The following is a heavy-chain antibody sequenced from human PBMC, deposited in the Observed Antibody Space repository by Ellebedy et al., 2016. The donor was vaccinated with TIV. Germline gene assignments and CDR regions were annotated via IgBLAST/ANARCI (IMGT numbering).Heavy chain of an antibody. V-gene: IGHV3-21*01. CDR3: PRDNSVSETYHSFDI. CDR2: ISSTGGLT. D-gene: IGHD3-10*01. J-gene: IGHJ3*02. Sequence: GESLKISCVASGLDFSNSPMNWVRQAPGKGPEWVSAISSTGGLTYYIDSVKGRFTISRDNAKNSLYLEMNSLRAEDTAVYYCPRDNSVSETYHSFDIWGQGTMVTVSS. CDR1: GLDFSNSP.